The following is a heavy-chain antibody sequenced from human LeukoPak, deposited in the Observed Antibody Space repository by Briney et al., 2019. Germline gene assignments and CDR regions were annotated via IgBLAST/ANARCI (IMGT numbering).Heavy chain of an antibody. Sequence: SETLSLTCTVSGGSINISNYYWGRIRQPPGKGLEWIGSIYYSVSTYYNPSLKSRVTISVDTSKNQFSLKLSSVTAADTAVYYCARHGARGSLTHFDYWGQGALVTVSS. CDR1: GGSINISNYY. D-gene: IGHD3-16*01. J-gene: IGHJ4*02. V-gene: IGHV4-39*01. CDR2: IYYSVST. CDR3: ARHGARGSLTHFDY.